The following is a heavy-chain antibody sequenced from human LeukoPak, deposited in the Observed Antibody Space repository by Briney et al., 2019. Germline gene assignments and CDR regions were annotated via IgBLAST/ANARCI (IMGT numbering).Heavy chain of an antibody. Sequence: PSETLSLTCTVSGASISSYSWSWIRQPPGKGQEWIGDISYSGSTNYNPSLKSRVAMSLDTSKNQFSLKLKSVTAADTAVYFCARISVVLAGPTYWYFALWGRGTLVTVSS. CDR3: ARISVVLAGPTYWYFAL. CDR1: GASISSYS. D-gene: IGHD3-9*01. CDR2: ISYSGST. V-gene: IGHV4-59*08. J-gene: IGHJ2*01.